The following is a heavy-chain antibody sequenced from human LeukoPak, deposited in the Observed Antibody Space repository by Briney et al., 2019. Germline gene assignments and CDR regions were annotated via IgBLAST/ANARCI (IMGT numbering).Heavy chain of an antibody. CDR1: GGSFSGYY. CDR2: IYYSGST. J-gene: IGHJ4*02. D-gene: IGHD6-13*01. Sequence: SETLSLTCAVYGGSFSGYYWSWIRQPPGKGLEWIGYIYYSGSTNYNPSLKSRVTISVDTSKNQFSLKLSSVTAADTAVYYCARDPPPGIAAAGDRDYWGQGTLVTVSS. V-gene: IGHV4-59*01. CDR3: ARDPPPGIAAAGDRDY.